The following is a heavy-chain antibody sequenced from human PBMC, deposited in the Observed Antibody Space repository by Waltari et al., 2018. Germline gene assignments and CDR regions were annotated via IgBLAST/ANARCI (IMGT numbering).Heavy chain of an antibody. CDR2: MSRSSSYI. D-gene: IGHD2-2*01. Sequence: VQLVQSGAEVKKPGSSVKVSCKASGGTFSSYAISWVRQAPGKGLEWVSSMSRSSSYIYYADSVKGRFTISRDNAKNSLYLQMNSLRAEDTAVYYCARQPARDYYYYMDVWGKGTTVTVSS. CDR1: GGTFSSYA. V-gene: IGHV3-21*01. J-gene: IGHJ6*03. CDR3: ARQPARDYYYYMDV.